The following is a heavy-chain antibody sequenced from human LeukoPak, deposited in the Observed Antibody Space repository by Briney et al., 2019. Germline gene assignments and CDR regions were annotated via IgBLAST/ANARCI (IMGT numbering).Heavy chain of an antibody. Sequence: GGSLRLSCAASGFTFGTYAMSWVRQAPGKGLDWVSGISGSGVGTYYADSVKGRFTISRDNSKNTLYLQMNSLRAEDTAVYYCAKDGVLLWFGELLYYFDYWGQGTLVTVSS. CDR3: AKDGVLLWFGELLYYFDY. J-gene: IGHJ4*02. CDR2: ISGSGVGT. CDR1: GFTFGTYA. D-gene: IGHD3-10*01. V-gene: IGHV3-23*01.